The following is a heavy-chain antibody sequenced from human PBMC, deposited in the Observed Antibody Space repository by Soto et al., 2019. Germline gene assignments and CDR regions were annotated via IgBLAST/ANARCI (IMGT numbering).Heavy chain of an antibody. Sequence: QITLKESGPTLVKPTQTLTLTCTFSGFSLSTSGVSVVWIRQPPGKALEWLALIYWDDDKRYSPSLKNRLTNTQDTSKNQVVLTMTNMDQVDTATYFCAHSSSRWPLGYWGQGTLVTVSS. V-gene: IGHV2-5*02. CDR2: IYWDDDK. J-gene: IGHJ4*02. CDR3: AHSSSRWPLGY. CDR1: GFSLSTSGVS. D-gene: IGHD4-17*01.